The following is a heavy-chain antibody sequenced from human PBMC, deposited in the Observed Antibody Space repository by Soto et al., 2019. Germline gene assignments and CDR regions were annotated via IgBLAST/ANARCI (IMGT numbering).Heavy chain of an antibody. V-gene: IGHV1-8*01. CDR1: GYTFTSYD. CDR3: ARFRLYCTNSVCYPYYYYGMDV. D-gene: IGHD2-8*01. CDR2: MNPNSGNT. J-gene: IGHJ6*02. Sequence: ASVKVSCKASGYTFTSYDINWVRQATGQGLEWMGWMNPNSGNTGYAQKFQGRVTMTRNTSISTAYMELSSLRSEDTAVYYCARFRLYCTNSVCYPYYYYGMDVWGQGTTVTVSS.